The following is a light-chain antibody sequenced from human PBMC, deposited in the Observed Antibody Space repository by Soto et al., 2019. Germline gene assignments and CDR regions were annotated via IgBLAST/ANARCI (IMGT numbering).Light chain of an antibody. J-gene: IGKJ2*01. CDR2: DAV. CDR3: QQYYSYPYT. CDR1: QIIGGP. V-gene: IGKV1-5*01. Sequence: DIQMTQSPSTQLAPLGARLTTTVGASQIIGGPLAWYQQKPGKAPKLLIYDAVSLQSGVPSRFSGSESGTEFTLTISSLQPDDSATYYCQQYYSYPYTFGQGTKLEIK.